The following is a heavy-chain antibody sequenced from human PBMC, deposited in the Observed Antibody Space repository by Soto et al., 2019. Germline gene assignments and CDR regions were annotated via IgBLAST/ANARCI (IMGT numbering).Heavy chain of an antibody. V-gene: IGHV4-30-4*01. CDR2: IYKTGKT. J-gene: IGHJ5*02. Sequence: QVHLQESGPGLLKPSQTLSLTCDVSGDFIGSGDYYWTWIRQPPGKGLEYIGYIYKTGKTYYNPSLKSRPLISLDTSKSQFFLRLTSVTAADTAMYYCARSLSSSSGYFDPWGKGTLVNVSA. CDR1: GDFIGSGDYY. CDR3: ARSLSSSSGYFDP. D-gene: IGHD6-6*01.